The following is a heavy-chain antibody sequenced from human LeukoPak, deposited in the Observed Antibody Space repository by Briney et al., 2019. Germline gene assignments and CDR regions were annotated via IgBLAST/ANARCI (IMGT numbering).Heavy chain of an antibody. V-gene: IGHV4-34*01. CDR3: ARRGGRGYSYGYYYYYMDV. CDR2: INHSGST. CDR1: GFTFSSYA. J-gene: IGHJ6*03. D-gene: IGHD5-18*01. Sequence: GSLRLSCAASGFTFSSYAMSWIRQPPGKGLEWIGEINHSGSTNYNPSLKSRVTISVDTSKNQFSLKLSSVTAADTAVYYCARRGGRGYSYGYYYYYMDVWGKGTTVTISS.